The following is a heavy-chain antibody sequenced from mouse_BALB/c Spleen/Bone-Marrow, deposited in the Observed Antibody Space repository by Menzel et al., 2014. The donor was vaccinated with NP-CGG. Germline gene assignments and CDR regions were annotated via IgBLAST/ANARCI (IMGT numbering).Heavy chain of an antibody. V-gene: IGHV5-4*02. J-gene: IGHJ3*01. CDR2: ISDGGTYT. CDR3: VRDGDYRYACFTY. CDR1: GFTFSDYY. D-gene: IGHD2-14*01. Sequence: EVKLMESGGGLVKPGGSLKLSCAASGFTFSDYYIYWVRQTPEKRLEWVATISDGGTYTYYPDTVKGRFTISRDKAKNNLYLQMNGLKSEDTAMYYCVRDGDYRYACFTYWGQGTLVTVSA.